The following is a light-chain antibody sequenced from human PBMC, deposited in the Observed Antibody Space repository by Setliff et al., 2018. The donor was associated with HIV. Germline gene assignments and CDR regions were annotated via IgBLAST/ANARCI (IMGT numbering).Light chain of an antibody. V-gene: IGLV2-14*03. Sequence: SVLTQPASVSGSPGQSITISCTGTSSDIGGYDYVSWFQHHSGKAPKLMMSDVTKRPPGVSTRFSGSKSGNTASLTISGLQAEDEADYYCSSYSRSSTFGVFGIGTKVTVL. CDR2: DVT. CDR3: SSYSRSSTFGV. CDR1: SSDIGGYDY. J-gene: IGLJ1*01.